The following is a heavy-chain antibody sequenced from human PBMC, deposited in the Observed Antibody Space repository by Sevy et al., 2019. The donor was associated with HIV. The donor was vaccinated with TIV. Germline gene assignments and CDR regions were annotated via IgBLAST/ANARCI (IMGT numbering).Heavy chain of an antibody. CDR2: INHSGST. J-gene: IGHJ3*02. CDR3: ATQLERRRDVFDI. CDR1: GGSFSGYY. D-gene: IGHD1-1*01. V-gene: IGHV4-34*01. Sequence: SETLSLTCAVYGGSFSGYYWSWIRQPPGKGLEWIGEINHSGSTNYNPSLKSRVTISVDTSKNQFSLKLSSVTAADTAVYYCATQLERRRDVFDIWGQGTMVTVSS.